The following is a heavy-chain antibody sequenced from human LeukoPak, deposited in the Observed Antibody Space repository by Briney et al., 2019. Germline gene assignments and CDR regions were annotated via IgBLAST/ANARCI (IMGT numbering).Heavy chain of an antibody. V-gene: IGHV1-2*02. D-gene: IGHD2-15*01. CDR2: INPNSGGT. CDR1: GYTFTGYY. CDR3: ARDLGILQIYYYGMDV. Sequence: ASVKVSCKASGYTFTGYYMHWVRQAPGQGLEWMGWINPNSGGTNYAQKFQGRVTMTRDTSISTAYMELSRLGSDDTAVYYCARDLGILQIYYYGMDVWGQGTTVTVSS. J-gene: IGHJ6*02.